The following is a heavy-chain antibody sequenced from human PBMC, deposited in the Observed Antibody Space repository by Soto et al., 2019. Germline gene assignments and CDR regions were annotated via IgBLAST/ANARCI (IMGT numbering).Heavy chain of an antibody. V-gene: IGHV4-59*01. D-gene: IGHD6-13*01. J-gene: IGHJ4*02. Sequence: PSETLSLTCTVSGGSISSYYWSWIRQPPGKGLEWIGYIYYSGSTNYNPSLKSRVTISVDTSKNQFSLKLSSVTAADTAVYYCARGAAAAALYYFDYWGQGTLVTVSS. CDR2: IYYSGST. CDR3: ARGAAAAALYYFDY. CDR1: GGSISSYY.